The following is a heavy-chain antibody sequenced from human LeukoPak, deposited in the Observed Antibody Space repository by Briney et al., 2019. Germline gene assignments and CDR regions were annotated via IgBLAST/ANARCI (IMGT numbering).Heavy chain of an antibody. CDR2: IYYSGST. CDR1: GGSISSGGYY. CDR3: ARGPSGSFYYYYYYMDV. J-gene: IGHJ6*03. V-gene: IGHV4-31*03. Sequence: SSETLSLTCTVSGGSISSGGYYWSWIRQHPGKGLEWIGYIYYSGSTYYNPSLKSRVTISVDTSKNQFSLKLSSVTAADTAVYYCARGPSGSFYYYYYYMDVWGKGTTVTVSS. D-gene: IGHD1-26*01.